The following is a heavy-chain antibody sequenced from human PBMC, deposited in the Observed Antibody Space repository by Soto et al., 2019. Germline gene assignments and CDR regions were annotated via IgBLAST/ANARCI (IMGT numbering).Heavy chain of an antibody. CDR1: GYTFTGYH. V-gene: IGHV1-8*01. D-gene: IGHD1-26*01. CDR3: ARGIESGVDV. J-gene: IGHJ6*02. Sequence: ASVKVSCKASGYTFTGYHINWVRQATGQGLEWMGWMNPNSGDTGYAQNFQGRVTMTGDTSINTVYMELSSLRSDDTAVYYCARGIESGVDVWGQGTTVTLSS. CDR2: MNPNSGDT.